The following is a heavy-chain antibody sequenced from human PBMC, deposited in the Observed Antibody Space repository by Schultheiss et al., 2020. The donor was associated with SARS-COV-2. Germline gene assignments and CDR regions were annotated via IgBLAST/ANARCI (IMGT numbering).Heavy chain of an antibody. CDR2: IYYSGST. D-gene: IGHD3-10*01. J-gene: IGHJ4*02. Sequence: SETLSLTCTVSGGSISSSSYYWSWIRQPPGKGLEWIGYIYYSGSTNYNPSLKSRVTISVDTSKNQFSLKLSSVTAADTAVYYCARQGREVSEFDYWGQGTLVTVSS. CDR1: GGSISSSSYY. V-gene: IGHV4-61*05. CDR3: ARQGREVSEFDY.